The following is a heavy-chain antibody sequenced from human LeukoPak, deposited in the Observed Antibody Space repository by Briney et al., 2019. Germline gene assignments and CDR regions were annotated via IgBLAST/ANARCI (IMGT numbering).Heavy chain of an antibody. CDR2: ISSNGGST. CDR3: AKDREGSRNWFDP. D-gene: IGHD1-26*01. J-gene: IGHJ5*02. V-gene: IGHV3-23*01. Sequence: GGSLRLSCAASGFTFSSYAMSWVRQAPGKGLEWVSAISSNGGSTYHEDSVKGRFTISRDNSRNTLYMQMNSLRAEDTAVYYCAKDREGSRNWFDPWGQGTLVTVSS. CDR1: GFTFSSYA.